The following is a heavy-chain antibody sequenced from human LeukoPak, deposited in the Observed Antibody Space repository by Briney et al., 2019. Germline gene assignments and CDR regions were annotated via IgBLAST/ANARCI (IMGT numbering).Heavy chain of an antibody. J-gene: IGHJ4*02. Sequence: SETLSLSCTISGGSIGRDHWSWIRQAPGKGLEWIGYISYTGSTSYNPSLRNRVTISLHTSENQFSLRLTSVTAADTAVYYCARALTGTSMVDYWGQGTLVPVSS. V-gene: IGHV4-59*08. CDR1: GGSIGRDH. CDR2: ISYTGST. CDR3: ARALTGTSMVDY. D-gene: IGHD6-19*01.